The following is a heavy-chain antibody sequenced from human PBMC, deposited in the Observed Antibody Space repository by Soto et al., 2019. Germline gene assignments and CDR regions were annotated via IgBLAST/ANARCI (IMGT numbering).Heavy chain of an antibody. Sequence: QVQLVDSGGGVVQPGRSLSLSCAASGFIFSSYGMHWVRQAPGKGLEWVAGIWFDGSNKYYADSVKGRFTISRDNSRNTLYLQMNRLRAEDTAVYYFARDAKSGETTGGFDYWCQGTLVTVSS. D-gene: IGHD2-8*02. CDR2: IWFDGSNK. CDR3: ARDAKSGETTGGFDY. V-gene: IGHV3-33*01. J-gene: IGHJ4*02. CDR1: GFIFSSYG.